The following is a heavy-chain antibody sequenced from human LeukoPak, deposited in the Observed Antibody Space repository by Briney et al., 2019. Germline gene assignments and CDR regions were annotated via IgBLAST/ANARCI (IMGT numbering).Heavy chain of an antibody. V-gene: IGHV1-2*02. J-gene: IGHJ3*02. CDR1: GFTFTGYY. CDR3: VTSTKYTTSWGAFDI. CDR2: MNCNSGAT. D-gene: IGHD6-13*01. Sequence: ASVKVSCKASGFTFTGYYMHWVRQAPGQGLEWMGWMNCNSGATNYAQNFRGRVTMTRDTSINTAYMEVSGLRSDDTAVYYCVTSTKYTTSWGAFDIWGQGQWSPSLQ.